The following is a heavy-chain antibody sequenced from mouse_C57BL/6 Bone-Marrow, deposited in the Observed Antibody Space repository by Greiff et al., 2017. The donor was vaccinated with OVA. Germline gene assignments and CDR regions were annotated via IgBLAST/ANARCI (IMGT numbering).Heavy chain of an antibody. D-gene: IGHD1-1*01. CDR1: EYEFPSHD. CDR2: INSDGGST. CDR3: ARRVVPYWYFDV. J-gene: IGHJ1*03. Sequence: EVMLVESGGGLVQPGESLKLSCESNEYEFPSHDMSWVRKTPEKRLELVAAINSDGGSTYYPDTMERRFIISRDNTKKTLYLQMSSLRSEDTAVYYWARRVVPYWYFDVWGTGTTVTVSS. V-gene: IGHV5-2*03.